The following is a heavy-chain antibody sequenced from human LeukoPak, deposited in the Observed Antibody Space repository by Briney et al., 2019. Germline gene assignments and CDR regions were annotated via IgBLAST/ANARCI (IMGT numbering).Heavy chain of an antibody. CDR1: GFPFRSYS. CDR3: AKEGYNMGFDY. Sequence: NPGGSLRLSCAASGFPFRSYSMNWVRQAPGKGLEWVSSISSSSTHIYYADSVKGRFTISRDNSKNTLYLQMNSLRAEDTAVYYCAKEGYNMGFDYWGQGTLVTVSS. J-gene: IGHJ4*02. D-gene: IGHD1-14*01. CDR2: ISSSSTHI. V-gene: IGHV3-21*01.